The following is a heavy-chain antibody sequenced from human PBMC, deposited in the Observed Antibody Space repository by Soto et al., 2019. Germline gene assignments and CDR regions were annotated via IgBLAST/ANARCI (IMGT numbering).Heavy chain of an antibody. D-gene: IGHD3-10*01. J-gene: IGHJ4*02. CDR1: GGSFSGCY. CDR3: ARDSGSGSTSYTCGDS. CDR2: INHSGST. Sequence: SETLSLTCAVYGGSFSGCYWSWIRQPQGKGLEWIGEINHSGSTNYNPSLKSRVTISVDTSKNQFSLKLSSVTAADTAMYYCARDSGSGSTSYTCGDSWGKGPLV. V-gene: IGHV4-34*01.